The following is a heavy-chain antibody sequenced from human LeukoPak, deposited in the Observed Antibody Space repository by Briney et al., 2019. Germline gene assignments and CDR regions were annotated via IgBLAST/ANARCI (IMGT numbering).Heavy chain of an antibody. V-gene: IGHV4-39*01. CDR1: GGSISSSSYY. CDR3: ARRGFLEWEYYFDY. CDR2: IYYSGST. Sequence: SETLSLTCTVSGGSISSSSYYWGWIRQPPGKGLEWIGSIYYSGSTYYNPSLKSRVTISVDTSKNQFSLKLSSVTAADTAVYYCARRGFLEWEYYFDYWGREPWSPSPQ. D-gene: IGHD3-3*01. J-gene: IGHJ4*02.